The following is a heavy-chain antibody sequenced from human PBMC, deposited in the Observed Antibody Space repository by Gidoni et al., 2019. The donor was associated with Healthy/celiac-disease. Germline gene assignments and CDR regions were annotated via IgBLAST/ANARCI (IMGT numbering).Heavy chain of an antibody. J-gene: IGHJ3*02. V-gene: IGHV3-23*01. CDR3: AKGLNILTGYYTAFDI. CDR2: ISGSGGST. D-gene: IGHD3-9*01. CDR1: GFTLSSYA. Sequence: EVQLLESGGGLVQPGGSLRLSCAASGFTLSSYAMSGVRQAPGKGLEWVSAISGSGGSTYYADSVKGRFTISRDNSKNTLYLQMNSLRAEDTAVYYCAKGLNILTGYYTAFDIWGQGTMVTVSS.